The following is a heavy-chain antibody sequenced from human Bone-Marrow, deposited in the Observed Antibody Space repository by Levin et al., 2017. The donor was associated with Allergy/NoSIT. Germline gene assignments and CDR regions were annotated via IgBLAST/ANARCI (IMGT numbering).Heavy chain of an antibody. Sequence: GGSLRLSCAASGFTFSSYSMNWVRQAPGKGLEWVSSISSSSSYIYYADSVKGRFTISRDNAKNSLYLQMNSLRAEDTAVYYCARGKWFGEVESYYYYYMDAWGKGTTVTVYS. J-gene: IGHJ6*03. CDR3: ARGKWFGEVESYYYYYMDA. CDR2: ISSSSSYI. CDR1: GFTFSSYS. V-gene: IGHV3-21*01. D-gene: IGHD3-10*01.